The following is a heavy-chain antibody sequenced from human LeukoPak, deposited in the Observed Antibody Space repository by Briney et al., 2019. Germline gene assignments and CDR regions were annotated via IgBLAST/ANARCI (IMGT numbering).Heavy chain of an antibody. CDR3: AKKMGSSTGIDY. CDR1: GFTFSSYG. D-gene: IGHD2-2*01. V-gene: IGHV3-23*01. CDR2: ISGSGGST. Sequence: PGGTLRLSCAASGFTFSSYGMSWVRQAPGKGLEWVSAISGSGGSTYYADSVKGRFTISRDNSKNTLYLQMNSLRAEDTAVYYCAKKMGSSTGIDYWGQGTLVTVSS. J-gene: IGHJ4*02.